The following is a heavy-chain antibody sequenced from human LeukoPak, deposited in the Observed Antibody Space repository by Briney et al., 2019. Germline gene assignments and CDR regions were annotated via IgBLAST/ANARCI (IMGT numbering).Heavy chain of an antibody. CDR2: IYYSGST. D-gene: IGHD3-22*01. J-gene: IGHJ4*02. V-gene: IGHV4-59*08. CDR1: SGSISSYY. CDR3: ARYYYDSSGYYYYYFDY. Sequence: SETLSLTCAVSSGSISSYYWSWIRQPPGKGLEWIGYIYYSGSTKYNPSLKSRVTISVDTSKNQFSLKLSSVTDADTAVYYCARYYYDSSGYYYYYFDYWGQGTLVTVSS.